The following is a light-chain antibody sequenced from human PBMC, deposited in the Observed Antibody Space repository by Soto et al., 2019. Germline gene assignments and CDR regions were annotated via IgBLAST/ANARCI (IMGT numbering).Light chain of an antibody. J-gene: IGKJ4*01. CDR1: QSVSSN. V-gene: IGKV3D-15*01. Sequence: EIVMTQSPATLSVSPGERATLSCRASQSVSSNLAWYQQKPGQAPSLLIYDISARATGIPTRFSGSGSGTEFTLTISSLQSEDFEVHYCQQYNDWPLTFGGGTKVDIK. CDR2: DIS. CDR3: QQYNDWPLT.